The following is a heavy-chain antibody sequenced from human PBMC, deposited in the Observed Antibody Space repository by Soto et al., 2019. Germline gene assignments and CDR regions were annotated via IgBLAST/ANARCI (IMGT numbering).Heavy chain of an antibody. V-gene: IGHV1-46*01. J-gene: IGHJ3*02. CDR1: GYTFTSYY. CDR3: ARSPRSNWNDVSLGIDAFDI. CDR2: INPSGGST. Sequence: ASVKVSCKASGYTFTSYYMHWVRQAPGQGLEWMGIINPSGGSTSYAQKFQGRVTMTRDTSTSTVYMELSSLRSEDTAVCYCARSPRSNWNDVSLGIDAFDIWGQGTMVTVSS. D-gene: IGHD1-20*01.